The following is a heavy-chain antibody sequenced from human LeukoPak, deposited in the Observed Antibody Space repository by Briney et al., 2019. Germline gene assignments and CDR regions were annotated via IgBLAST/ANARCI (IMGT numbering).Heavy chain of an antibody. V-gene: IGHV4-61*01. CDR1: GDSVSSDSYY. J-gene: IGHJ4*02. D-gene: IGHD3-22*01. Sequence: SETLSLTCTVSGDSVSSDSYYWSWIRQPPGKGLEWFGCIYYSGTTKQNPSLKSRVTLSVDTSKNQLYLKLNSVTAADTAVYYCARDSRGYYDSSGYFDHWGQGTLVTVSS. CDR2: IYYSGTT. CDR3: ARDSRGYYDSSGYFDH.